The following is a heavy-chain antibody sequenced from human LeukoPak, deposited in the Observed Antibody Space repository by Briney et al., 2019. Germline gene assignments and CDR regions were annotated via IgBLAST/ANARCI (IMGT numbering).Heavy chain of an antibody. V-gene: IGHV3-48*04. CDR3: AREPYYYGSGSFYVDAFDI. D-gene: IGHD3-10*01. Sequence: GGSLRLPCAASGFTFSSYSMNWVRQAPGKGLEWVSYISSSGSTIYYADSVKGRFTISRDNAKNSLYLQMNSLRAEDTAVYYCAREPYYYGSGSFYVDAFDIWGQGTMVTVSS. CDR1: GFTFSSYS. J-gene: IGHJ3*02. CDR2: ISSSGSTI.